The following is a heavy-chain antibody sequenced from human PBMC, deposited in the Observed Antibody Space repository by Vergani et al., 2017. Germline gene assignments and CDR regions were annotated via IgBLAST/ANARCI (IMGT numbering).Heavy chain of an antibody. CDR3: ARITDSSGSYYYYGMDV. V-gene: IGHV2-26*01. D-gene: IGHD3-22*01. CDR2: IFSNDEN. Sequence: QVTLKESGPVLVKPTETLTLTCTVSGFSLSNARMGVGWIRQPPGKALEWLAHIFSNDENSYSTSLKSRRTISKDTSKSQVVLTMTNMDPVDTATYYCARITDSSGSYYYYGMDVWGQGTTVTVSS. J-gene: IGHJ6*02. CDR1: GFSLSNARMG.